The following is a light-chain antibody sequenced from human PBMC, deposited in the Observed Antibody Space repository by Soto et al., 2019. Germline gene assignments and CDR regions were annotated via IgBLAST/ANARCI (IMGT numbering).Light chain of an antibody. Sequence: EIVMAHSPSTLSVSAGESTTLSCRASQSVSSNLAWYQQKPGQAPRLLIYGASTRATGIPARFSGSGSGTEFTLTISSLQSEDFAVYSCQQYNSYPYNFGQGTKVDI. CDR2: GAS. CDR3: QQYNSYPYN. CDR1: QSVSSN. J-gene: IGKJ2*01. V-gene: IGKV3-15*01.